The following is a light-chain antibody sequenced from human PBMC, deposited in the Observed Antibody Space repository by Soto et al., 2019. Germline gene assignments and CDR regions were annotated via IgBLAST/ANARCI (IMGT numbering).Light chain of an antibody. J-gene: IGLJ2*01. V-gene: IGLV3-21*04. CDR2: YDS. CDR1: DIATKS. CDR3: QVWDSSSDHHV. Sequence: SYELTQPPSVSVAPGKTATIACGGNDIATKSVHWYRQKPGQAPMLVIYYDSDRPSGIPDRFSGSNSGNTATLTISRVEAGDEGDYYRQVWDSSSDHHVFGGGTKLTVL.